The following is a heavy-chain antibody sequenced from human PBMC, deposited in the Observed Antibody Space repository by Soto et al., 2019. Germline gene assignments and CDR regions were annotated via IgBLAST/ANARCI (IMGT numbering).Heavy chain of an antibody. Sequence: GGSLRLSCAASAFTFSSYSMNWVRQAPGTGLEWVSSISPTSTYIYYADSMKGRITISRDNAKNSLYLQMNSLRAEDTAVYYCARSTMGPDGYNYGYVYYYGMDVWGQGTTVTVSS. CDR3: ARSTMGPDGYNYGYVYYYGMDV. J-gene: IGHJ6*02. V-gene: IGHV3-21*01. CDR1: AFTFSSYS. D-gene: IGHD5-18*01. CDR2: ISPTSTYI.